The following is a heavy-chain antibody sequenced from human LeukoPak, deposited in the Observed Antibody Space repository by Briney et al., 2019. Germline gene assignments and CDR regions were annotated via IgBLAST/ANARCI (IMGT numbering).Heavy chain of an antibody. Sequence: GGSLRLSCAASGFTFSSYGMHWVRQAPGKGLEWVAFIRYDGSNKYYADSVKGRFTISGDNSKNTLYLQMNSLRAEDTAVYYCANAGDSSGRDFDYWGQGTLVTVSS. V-gene: IGHV3-30*02. J-gene: IGHJ4*02. CDR1: GFTFSSYG. D-gene: IGHD6-19*01. CDR2: IRYDGSNK. CDR3: ANAGDSSGRDFDY.